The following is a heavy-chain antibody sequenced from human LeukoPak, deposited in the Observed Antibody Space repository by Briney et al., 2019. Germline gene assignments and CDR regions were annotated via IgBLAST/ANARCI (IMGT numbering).Heavy chain of an antibody. D-gene: IGHD3-22*01. Sequence: GGSLRLSCAASGFTFSSYAMSWVRQAPGKGLEWVSAISGSGGSTYYADSVKGRFTNSRDNSKSTMYLQMNSLRAEDTAVYYCAKDLYYGSSGYYLSPFDYWGQGTLVTVSS. V-gene: IGHV3-23*01. CDR3: AKDLYYGSSGYYLSPFDY. J-gene: IGHJ4*02. CDR2: ISGSGGST. CDR1: GFTFSSYA.